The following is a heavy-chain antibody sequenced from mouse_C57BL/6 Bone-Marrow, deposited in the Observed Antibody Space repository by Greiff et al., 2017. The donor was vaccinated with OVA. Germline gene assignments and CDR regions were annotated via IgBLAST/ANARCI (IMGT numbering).Heavy chain of an antibody. CDR3: ARGGWRFDD. J-gene: IGHJ2*01. CDR1: GYTFTSYW. V-gene: IGHV1-61*01. Sequence: QVQLQQPGAELVRPGSSVKLSCKASGYTFTSYWMDWVTQRPGQGLEWIGNIYPSDSETHYNQKFKDKATLTVDKSSSTAYMQLSSLTSEDSAVYYCARGGWRFDDWGQGTTLTVSS. D-gene: IGHD3-3*01. CDR2: IYPSDSET.